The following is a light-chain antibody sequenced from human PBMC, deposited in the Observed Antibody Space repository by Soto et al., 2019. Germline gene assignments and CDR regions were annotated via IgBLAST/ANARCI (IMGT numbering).Light chain of an antibody. V-gene: IGLV2-8*01. CDR3: SSYAGSYSWV. CDR1: SSDVGGYDY. Sequence: QSALTQPPSASGSPGQSVTISCTGTSSDVGGYDYVSWYQQHPDKAPKLMIYDVNKRPSGVPDRFSGSKSGNTASLTVSGLQADDEADYYCSSYAGSYSWVFGGGTKVTVL. J-gene: IGLJ3*02. CDR2: DVN.